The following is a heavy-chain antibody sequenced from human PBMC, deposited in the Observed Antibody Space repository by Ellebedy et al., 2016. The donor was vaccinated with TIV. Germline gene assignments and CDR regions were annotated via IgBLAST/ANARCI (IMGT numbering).Heavy chain of an antibody. D-gene: IGHD3-16*01. CDR3: ARDVGWGRMDV. J-gene: IGHJ6*02. V-gene: IGHV3-7*03. CDR2: INQDGSAK. Sequence: GESLKISCAASGFIFSNYWMSWLRQAPGKGLEWVALINQDGSAKYYVDSVKGRFTISRDNAAKSLYLEISSLRGEDTALYYCARDVGWGRMDVWGQGTSVTVSS. CDR1: GFIFSNYW.